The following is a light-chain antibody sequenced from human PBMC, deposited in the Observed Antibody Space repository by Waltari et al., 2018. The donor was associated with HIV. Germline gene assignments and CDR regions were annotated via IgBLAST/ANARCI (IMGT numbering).Light chain of an antibody. CDR2: DAS. Sequence: SSLSASVGDRVTITCRASQGIRTDLGWFQQKPGKAPKRLIYDASSLQTGVPSRFSGSGYGREFTLTIRSLQPEDFANYYCLQYNSYPWTFGQGTKVEIK. CDR3: LQYNSYPWT. V-gene: IGKV1-17*01. J-gene: IGKJ1*01. CDR1: QGIRTD.